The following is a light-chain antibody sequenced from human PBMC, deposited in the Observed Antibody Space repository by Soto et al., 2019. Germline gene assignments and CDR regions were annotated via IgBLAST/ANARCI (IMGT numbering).Light chain of an antibody. CDR3: QQYYSTPGT. V-gene: IGKV4-1*01. Sequence: DIVMTQSPDSLAVSLGERATINCKSSQSVLYSSNNKNYSAWYQQKPGQPPKLLIYWASTRESGVPDRFSGSGSGTDFTLTISSLQAEDVAVYYCQQYYSTPGTFGQGTKVEIK. CDR2: WAS. J-gene: IGKJ1*01. CDR1: QSVLYSSNNKNY.